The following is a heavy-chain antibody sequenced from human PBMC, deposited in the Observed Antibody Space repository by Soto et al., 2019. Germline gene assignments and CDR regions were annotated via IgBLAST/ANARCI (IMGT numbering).Heavy chain of an antibody. CDR2: INWNGGST. D-gene: IGHD3-10*01. CDR3: ARDFDRLLGFGAYNWFDP. CDR1: GFTFDDYG. J-gene: IGHJ5*02. V-gene: IGHV3-20*01. Sequence: PGGSLRLSCAASGFTFDDYGMSWVRQAPGKGLEWVSGINWNGGSTGYADSVKGRFTISRDNAKNSLYLQMNSLRAEDTALYHCARDFDRLLGFGAYNWFDPWGQGTLVTVSS.